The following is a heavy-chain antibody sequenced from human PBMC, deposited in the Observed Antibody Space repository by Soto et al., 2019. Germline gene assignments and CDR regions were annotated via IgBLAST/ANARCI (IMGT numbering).Heavy chain of an antibody. V-gene: IGHV3-49*04. J-gene: IGHJ4*02. CDR1: GFTFSSYG. Sequence: GGSLRLSCAASGFTFSSYGMNWVRQAPGKGLEWVGFIRSKAYGGTTEYAASVKGRFTISRDDSKSIAYLQMNSLKTEDTAVYYCTRAHPPTTVVTPALDYWGQGTLVTVSS. CDR3: TRAHPPTTVVTPALDY. D-gene: IGHD4-17*01. CDR2: IRSKAYGGTT.